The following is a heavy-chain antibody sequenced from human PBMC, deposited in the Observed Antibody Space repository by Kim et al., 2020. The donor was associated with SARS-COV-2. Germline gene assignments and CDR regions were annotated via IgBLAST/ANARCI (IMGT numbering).Heavy chain of an antibody. CDR2: ISAYNGNT. Sequence: ASVKVSCKASGYTFTSYGISWVRQAPGQGLEWMGWISAYNGNTNYAQKLQGRVTMTTDTSTSTAYMELRSLRSDDTAVYYCARIGADYYDSSGYYSLSGYYGMDVWGQGTTVTVSS. V-gene: IGHV1-18*01. J-gene: IGHJ6*02. CDR3: ARIGADYYDSSGYYSLSGYYGMDV. CDR1: GYTFTSYG. D-gene: IGHD3-22*01.